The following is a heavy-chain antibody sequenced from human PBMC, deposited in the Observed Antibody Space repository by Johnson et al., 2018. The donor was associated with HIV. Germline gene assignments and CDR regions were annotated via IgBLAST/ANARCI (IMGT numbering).Heavy chain of an antibody. CDR3: ATSTASDAFDI. J-gene: IGHJ3*02. Sequence: QMQLVESGGGVVQPGRSLRLSCAASGFTFSSYGMHWVRQAPGKGLEWVAVIWYDGCNKNYADSVKGRFTISRDNSKNTLYLQMNSLRAEDTAVYYCATSTASDAFDIWGQGTMVTVSS. V-gene: IGHV3-33*01. CDR1: GFTFSSYG. D-gene: IGHD1-1*01. CDR2: IWYDGCNK.